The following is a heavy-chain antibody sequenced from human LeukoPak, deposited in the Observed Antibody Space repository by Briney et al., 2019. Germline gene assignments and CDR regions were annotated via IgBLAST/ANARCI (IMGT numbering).Heavy chain of an antibody. D-gene: IGHD6-6*01. V-gene: IGHV3-23*01. CDR1: GFTFNNYA. Sequence: GGSLRLACAASGFTFNNYAMTWVRQAPGKVLEWVSVISTSGASTYSADSVKGRFTISRDNSKNTLYLQMNTLRVEDTAVYYCAKGVSTRPLYYFDNWGQGTLVTVSS. CDR3: AKGVSTRPLYYFDN. J-gene: IGHJ4*02. CDR2: ISTSGAST.